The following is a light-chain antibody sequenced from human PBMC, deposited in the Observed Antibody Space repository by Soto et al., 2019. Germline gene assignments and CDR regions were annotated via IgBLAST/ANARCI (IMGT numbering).Light chain of an antibody. CDR3: QQLGRYPFN. CDR1: HDIRSY. CDR2: AAS. Sequence: DIQLTQSPSSLSAFVGDRVTITCRASHDIRSYLAWYQQKPGKAPNLLIYAASTLQSGVPSRFSGSGSGREFTLTITSLQPEDCASYYCQQLGRYPFNFGGGTKV. J-gene: IGKJ4*01. V-gene: IGKV1-9*01.